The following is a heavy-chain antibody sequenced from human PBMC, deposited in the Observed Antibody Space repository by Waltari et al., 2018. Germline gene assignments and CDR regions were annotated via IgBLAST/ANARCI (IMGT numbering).Heavy chain of an antibody. J-gene: IGHJ4*02. CDR1: GSTVSGNY. CDR2: FYSGGST. Sequence: EVQLVESGGGLIQPGGSLRLSWAAPGSTVSGNYMSWVRQAPGKGLGLVSVFYSGGSTYYADSVKGRFTISRDNSKNTLYLQMNSLRTEDTAVYYCARGDGVRGVIFDYWGQGTLVTVSS. D-gene: IGHD3-10*01. V-gene: IGHV3-53*01. CDR3: ARGDGVRGVIFDY.